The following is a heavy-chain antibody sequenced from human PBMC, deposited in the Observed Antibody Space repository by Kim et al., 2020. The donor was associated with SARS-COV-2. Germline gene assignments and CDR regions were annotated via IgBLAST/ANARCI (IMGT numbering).Heavy chain of an antibody. Sequence: SETLSLTCTVSGGSISSHYWSWIRQPPGKGLEWIGYIYDSGSTNYNPSLKSRVTISLDTSKNQFSLKLNSVTAADTAVFYCARQKRSAWDYFDYWGQGTLVTVSS. J-gene: IGHJ4*02. CDR3: ARQKRSAWDYFDY. CDR2: IYDSGST. V-gene: IGHV4-59*08. CDR1: GGSISSHY.